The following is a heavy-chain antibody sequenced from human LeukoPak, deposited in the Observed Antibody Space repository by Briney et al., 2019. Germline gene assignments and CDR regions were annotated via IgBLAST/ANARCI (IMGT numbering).Heavy chain of an antibody. CDR2: ISSSSSYI. CDR3: ARALSCSGGSCYSPYFDY. D-gene: IGHD2-15*01. V-gene: IGHV3-21*01. J-gene: IGHJ4*02. Sequence: GGSLRLSCAASGFTFSSYSMNWVRQAPGKGLEWVSSISSSSSYIYYADSVKGRFTISRDNAKNSLYLQMNSLRAEDTAVYYCARALSCSGGSCYSPYFDYWGQGTLVTVSS. CDR1: GFTFSSYS.